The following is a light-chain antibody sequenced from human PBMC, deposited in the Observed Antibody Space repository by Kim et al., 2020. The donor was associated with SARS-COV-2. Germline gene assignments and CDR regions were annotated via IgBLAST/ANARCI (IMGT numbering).Light chain of an antibody. CDR3: QQYSGYPYT. Sequence: DIQMTQSPSTLSASVGDRVTITCRASQSISNWLAWYQQKPGKAPKVLIYQATNLESGVPSRFSGSASGTEFTLTISSLQPDDFATYYCQQYSGYPYTFGRGTKLEI. V-gene: IGKV1-5*03. J-gene: IGKJ2*01. CDR2: QAT. CDR1: QSISNW.